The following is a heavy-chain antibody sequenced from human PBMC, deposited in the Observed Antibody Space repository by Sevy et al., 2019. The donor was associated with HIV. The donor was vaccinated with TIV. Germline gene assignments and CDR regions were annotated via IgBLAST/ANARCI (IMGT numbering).Heavy chain of an antibody. Sequence: GGSLRLSCGASGFIFSNNAMNWVRQAPGKGPEWVSGVESGGSTYYADSVKGRITISRDNSKNMLFLQMSSLRAEDTAIYYCATGDTAMITDLDYWGLGTLVTDSS. J-gene: IGHJ4*02. D-gene: IGHD5-18*01. CDR3: ATGDTAMITDLDY. CDR1: GFIFSNNA. CDR2: VESGGST. V-gene: IGHV3-23*01.